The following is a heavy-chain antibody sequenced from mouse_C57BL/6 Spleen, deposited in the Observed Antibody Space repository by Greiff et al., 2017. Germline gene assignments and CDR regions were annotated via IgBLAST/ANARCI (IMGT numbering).Heavy chain of an antibody. CDR3: TGGDWYYAMDY. V-gene: IGHV6-3*01. CDR1: GFTFSNYW. J-gene: IGHJ4*01. Sequence: EVKLMESGGGLVQPGGSMKLSCVASGFTFSNYWMNWVRQSPEKGLEWVAQIRLKSDNYATHYAESVKGRFTISRDDSKSSVYLQMNNLRAEDTGIYYCTGGDWYYAMDYWGQGTSVTVSS. CDR2: IRLKSDNYAT. D-gene: IGHD3-3*01.